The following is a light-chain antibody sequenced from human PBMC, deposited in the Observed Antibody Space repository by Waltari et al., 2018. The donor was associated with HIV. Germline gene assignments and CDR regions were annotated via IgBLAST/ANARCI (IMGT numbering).Light chain of an antibody. CDR2: SNN. CDR1: SSNIGSNT. Sequence: QSVLTQPPSASGTPGQRVTISCSGSSSNIGSNTVHWYRQLPGTAPKLLIYSNNQRPSGVPDLFSGSTAVTSAALVISGLQSEDEADYYCAAWDDSLKGGAFGTGTKVTVL. J-gene: IGLJ1*01. CDR3: AAWDDSLKGGA. V-gene: IGLV1-44*01.